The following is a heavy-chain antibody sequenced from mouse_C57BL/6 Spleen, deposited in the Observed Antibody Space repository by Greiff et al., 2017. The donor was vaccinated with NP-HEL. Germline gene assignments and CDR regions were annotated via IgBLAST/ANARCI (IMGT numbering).Heavy chain of an antibody. CDR2: IDPETGGT. V-gene: IGHV1-15*01. CDR3: TRTLYTVGSSRYFDV. Sequence: QVQLQQSGAELVRPGASVTLSCKASGYTFTDYEMHWVKQTPVHGLEWIGAIDPETGGTAYNQKFKGKAILTADKSSSTAYMELRSLTSEDSAVYYCTRTLYTVGSSRYFDVWGTGTTVTVSS. J-gene: IGHJ1*03. D-gene: IGHD1-1*01. CDR1: GYTFTDYE.